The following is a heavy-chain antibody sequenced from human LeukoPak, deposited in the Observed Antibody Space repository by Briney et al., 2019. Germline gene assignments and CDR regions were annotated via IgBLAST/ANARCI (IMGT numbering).Heavy chain of an antibody. Sequence: RSSETLSLTCTVSGGSISSGGYYWSWIRQHPGKGLEWIGYIYYSGSTYYNPSLKSRVTISVDTSKNQFSLKLSSVTAADTAVYYCARGPLNYYDSSGSCDYWGQGTLVTVSS. J-gene: IGHJ4*02. D-gene: IGHD3-22*01. CDR2: IYYSGST. CDR1: GGSISSGGYY. V-gene: IGHV4-31*03. CDR3: ARGPLNYYDSSGSCDY.